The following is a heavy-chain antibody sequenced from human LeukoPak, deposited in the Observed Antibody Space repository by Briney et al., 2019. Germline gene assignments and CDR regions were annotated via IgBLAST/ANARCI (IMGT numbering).Heavy chain of an antibody. CDR1: GGSFSGYY. Sequence: SETLSLTCAVYGGSFSGYYWSWIRQPPGKGLEWIGEINHSGSTNYNPSLKSRVTISVDTSKNQFSLKLSSVTAADTAVYYCARGEVVVAATPGVWYFDLWGRGTLVTVSS. J-gene: IGHJ2*01. CDR2: INHSGST. D-gene: IGHD2-15*01. V-gene: IGHV4-34*01. CDR3: ARGEVVVAATPGVWYFDL.